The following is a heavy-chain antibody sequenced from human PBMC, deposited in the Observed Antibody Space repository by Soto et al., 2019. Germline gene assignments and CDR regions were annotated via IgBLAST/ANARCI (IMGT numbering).Heavy chain of an antibody. J-gene: IGHJ4*02. CDR3: AGEGQRGADY. CDR1: GYTFTTYF. D-gene: IGHD6-25*01. Sequence: QGRLVQSGAEVVKPGASVKVSCKASGYTFTTYFLHWVRQAPAQGLEWLGWIFPGSGGTNYAQKFQGRVTMTRDTSINTAYMELSRRTCDDTGLYYCAGEGQRGADYWGQGALITVSS. CDR2: IFPGSGGT. V-gene: IGHV1-2*02.